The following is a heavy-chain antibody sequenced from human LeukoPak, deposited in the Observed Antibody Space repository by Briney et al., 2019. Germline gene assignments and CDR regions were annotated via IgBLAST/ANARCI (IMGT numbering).Heavy chain of an antibody. CDR2: ISAYNGNT. CDR1: GYIFTSYG. V-gene: IGHV1-18*01. CDR3: ARGPDIVVDNWFDP. D-gene: IGHD2-2*01. Sequence: ASVKVSCKASGYIFTSYGISWVRQAPGQGLEWIGWISAYNGNTNYAQKLQGRVTMTTDTSTSTAYMELRSLRSDDTAVYYCARGPDIVVDNWFDPWGQGTLVTVSS. J-gene: IGHJ5*02.